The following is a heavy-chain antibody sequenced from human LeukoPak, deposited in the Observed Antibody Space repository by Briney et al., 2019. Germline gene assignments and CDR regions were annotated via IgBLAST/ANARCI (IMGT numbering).Heavy chain of an antibody. Sequence: GGSLRLSCAGSGFTFDDYAMHWVRQTPGKGLEWVSGISWNSGNIAYADFVGGRFTISRDNAKNSLSLQMNRLSDEDTAVYYCAKDAYGGATFFCYMDVWGKGTTVTVSS. CDR2: ISWNSGNI. CDR1: GFTFDDYA. CDR3: AKDAYGGATFFCYMDV. D-gene: IGHD2/OR15-2a*01. V-gene: IGHV3-9*01. J-gene: IGHJ6*03.